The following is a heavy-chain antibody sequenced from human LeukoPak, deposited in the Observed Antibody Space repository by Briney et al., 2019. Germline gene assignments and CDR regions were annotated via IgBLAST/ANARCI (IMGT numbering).Heavy chain of an antibody. CDR1: GGSISSYY. D-gene: IGHD3-22*01. CDR3: AREFGRNYYDSSGYYFEAFDI. Sequence: SETLSLTCTVSGGSISSYYRSWIRQPPGKGLEWNGYIYYGGSTIFNPALERRITIPVDTSKNQFSLKLSSVTAADTAVYYCAREFGRNYYDSSGYYFEAFDIWGQGTMVTVSS. V-gene: IGHV4-59*01. CDR2: IYYGGST. J-gene: IGHJ3*02.